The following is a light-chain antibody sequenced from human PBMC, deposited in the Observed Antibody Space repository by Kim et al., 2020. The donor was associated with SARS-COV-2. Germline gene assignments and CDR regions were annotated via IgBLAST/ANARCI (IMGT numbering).Light chain of an antibody. CDR2: GES. J-gene: IGKJ2*01. CDR3: QQYNNWAPYT. Sequence: EIVMTQSPATLSVSPGERATLSCRASQSVSSNLAWYQQKPGQAPRLLIYGESTRATGIPVRFSGSGSGTEFTLTISSLQSEDFAVYYCQQYNNWAPYTFGQGTKLEI. CDR1: QSVSSN. V-gene: IGKV3-15*01.